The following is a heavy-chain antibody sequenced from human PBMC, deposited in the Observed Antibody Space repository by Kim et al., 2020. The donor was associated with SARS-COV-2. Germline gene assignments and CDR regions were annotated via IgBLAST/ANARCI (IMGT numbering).Heavy chain of an antibody. V-gene: IGHV4-4*09. D-gene: IGHD2-15*01. J-gene: IGHJ2*01. Sequence: GSTNYNPTLKSRVTISVDTSKNQFSLKLSSVTAADTAVYYCASGGWYFDLWGRGTLVTVSS. CDR2: GST. CDR3: ASGGWYFDL.